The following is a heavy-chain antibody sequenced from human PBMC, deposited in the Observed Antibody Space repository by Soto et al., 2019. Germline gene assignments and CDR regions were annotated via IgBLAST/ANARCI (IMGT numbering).Heavy chain of an antibody. CDR3: ARSVGANFDY. CDR2: IYYSGST. J-gene: IGHJ4*02. D-gene: IGHD1-26*01. CDR1: GGSIRAHY. Sequence: SETLSLTCTVSGGSIRAHYWSWIRQPPGKGLEWIGYIYYSGSTNYNPSLKSRVTISLDTSKNQFSLNLSSVTAADTAVYYCARSVGANFDYWGQGTLVTVSS. V-gene: IGHV4-59*11.